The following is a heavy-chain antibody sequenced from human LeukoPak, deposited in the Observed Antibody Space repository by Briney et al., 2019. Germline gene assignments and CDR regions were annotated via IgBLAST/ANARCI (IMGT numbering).Heavy chain of an antibody. V-gene: IGHV1-69*13. CDR3: AKHTSYYYYYMDV. CDR1: GGTFSSYA. CDR2: IIPIFGTA. D-gene: IGHD3-3*01. J-gene: IGHJ6*03. Sequence: ASVKVSCKASGGTFSSYAISWVRQAPGQWLEWMGGIIPIFGTANYAQKFQGRVTITADESTSTAYMELSSLRSEDTAVYYCAKHTSYYYYYMDVWGKGTTVTVSS.